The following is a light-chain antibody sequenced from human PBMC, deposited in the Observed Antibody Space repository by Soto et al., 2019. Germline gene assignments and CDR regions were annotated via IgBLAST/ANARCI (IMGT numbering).Light chain of an antibody. J-gene: IGKJ4*01. V-gene: IGKV1-27*01. CDR2: AAS. Sequence: DIQMTQSPSSLSASVGDTVTITCRASQGISNNLAWYQQKPGKVPKLLIYAASTLHSGVPSRFSGSESVTDFILTNSSLQPEDCATYYCQKYDTARLTLGGGTKVEIK. CDR3: QKYDTARLT. CDR1: QGISNN.